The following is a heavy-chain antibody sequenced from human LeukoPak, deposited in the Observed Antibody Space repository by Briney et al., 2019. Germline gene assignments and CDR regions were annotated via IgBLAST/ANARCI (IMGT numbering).Heavy chain of an antibody. CDR3: ARDWYYDSSGYYHGPDY. D-gene: IGHD3-22*01. V-gene: IGHV1-69*04. J-gene: IGHJ4*02. CDR1: GGTFSSYA. CDR2: IIPIFGIA. Sequence: SVKVSCKASGGTFSSYAISWVRQAPGQGLEWMGRIIPIFGIANYAQKFQGRVTITADKSTSTAYMELSSLRPEDTAVYYCARDWYYDSSGYYHGPDYWGQGTLVTVSS.